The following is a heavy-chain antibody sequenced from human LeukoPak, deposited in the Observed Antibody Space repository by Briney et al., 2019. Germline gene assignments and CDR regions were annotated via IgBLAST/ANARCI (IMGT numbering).Heavy chain of an antibody. CDR2: MNPNSSNT. V-gene: IGHV1-8*01. J-gene: IGHJ4*02. CDR1: GYTFTSYD. Sequence: GASVKVSCKASGYTFTSYDINWVRQATGQGLERMGWMNPNSSNTGYAQKFQGRVTMTRNTSISTAYMELSSLRSEDTAVYYCARGFSHRGLWSSWYVYWGQGTLVTVSS. D-gene: IGHD6-13*01. CDR3: ARGFSHRGLWSSWYVY.